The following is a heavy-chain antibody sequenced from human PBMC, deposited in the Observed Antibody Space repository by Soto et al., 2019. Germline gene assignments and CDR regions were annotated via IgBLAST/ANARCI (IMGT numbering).Heavy chain of an antibody. V-gene: IGHV1-69*06. CDR2: IIPIFGTA. CDR3: ARVIWGAARPVRENWFDP. CDR1: GGTFSSYA. Sequence: SVKVSCKASGGTFSSYAISWVRQAPGQGLEWMGGIIPIFGTANYAQKFQGRVTITADKSTSTAYMELSSLRSEDTAVYYCARVIWGAARPVRENWFDPWGQGTLVT. D-gene: IGHD6-6*01. J-gene: IGHJ5*02.